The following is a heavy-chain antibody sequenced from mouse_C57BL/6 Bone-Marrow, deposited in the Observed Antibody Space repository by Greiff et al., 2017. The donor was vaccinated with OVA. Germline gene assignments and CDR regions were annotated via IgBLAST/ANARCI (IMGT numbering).Heavy chain of an antibody. V-gene: IGHV1-61*01. CDR1: GYTFTSYW. D-gene: IGHD2-5*01. J-gene: IGHJ3*01. Sequence: QVQLQQPGAELVRPGSSVKLSCKASGYTFTSYWMDWVKQRPGQGLEWIGNIYPSDSETHYNQKFKDKATLTVDKSSSTAYMQLSSLTSEDSAVYYCARREDSNYVSFAYWGQGTLVTVSA. CDR3: ARREDSNYVSFAY. CDR2: IYPSDSET.